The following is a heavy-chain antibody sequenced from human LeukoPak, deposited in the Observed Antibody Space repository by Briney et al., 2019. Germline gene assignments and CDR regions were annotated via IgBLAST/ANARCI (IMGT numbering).Heavy chain of an antibody. CDR2: VHLDGRT. CDR3: AREGGFYRPLDY. D-gene: IGHD3-3*01. V-gene: IGHV4-4*02. J-gene: IGHJ4*02. CDR1: GGSLTSTNW. Sequence: SETLSLTCDVPGGSLTSTNWWTWVRRPPGKGLEWIGEVHLDGRTNYNPSLKSRLIMSVDLPENHISLKLTSVTAADTAVYYCAREGGFYRPLDYSGQGTLVTVSS.